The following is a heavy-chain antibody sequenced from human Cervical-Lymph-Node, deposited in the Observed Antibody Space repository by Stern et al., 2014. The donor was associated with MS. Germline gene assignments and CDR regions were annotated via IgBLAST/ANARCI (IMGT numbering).Heavy chain of an antibody. CDR1: GFTFSTYG. D-gene: IGHD3-10*01. V-gene: IGHV3-33*01. J-gene: IGHJ4*02. CDR3: ARGGYGSGSYYSD. CDR2: IWYDGSKK. Sequence: QVQLVQSGGGVVQPGRSLRLSCAASGFTFSTYGMHWVRQAPGKGLEWGALIWYDGSKKYYADSVKGRFTISRDNSKNTVVLQMNSLRAEDTAVYYCARGGYGSGSYYSDWGQGTLVTVSS.